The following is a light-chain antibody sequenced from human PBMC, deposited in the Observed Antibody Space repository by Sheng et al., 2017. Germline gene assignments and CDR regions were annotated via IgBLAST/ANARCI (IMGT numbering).Light chain of an antibody. J-gene: IGKJ1*01. Sequence: DIQMTQSPSSLSASVGDRVTITCRATQGISHYLAWYQQRPEKVPNLLIYDASALESGVPSRFSGSGSGTDLTLTISNLQPEDVATYYCQQYNIAPWTFGQGTKVEIK. CDR1: QGISHY. CDR2: DAS. CDR3: QQYNIAPWT. V-gene: IGKV1-27*01.